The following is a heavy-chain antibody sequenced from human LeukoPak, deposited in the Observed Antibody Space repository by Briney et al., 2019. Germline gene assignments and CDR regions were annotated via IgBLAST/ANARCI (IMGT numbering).Heavy chain of an antibody. J-gene: IGHJ3*02. CDR1: GYTLTELS. Sequence: ASVKVSCKVSGYTLTELSMHWVRQAPGKGLEWMGGFDPEDGETIYAQKFQGRVTMTEDTSTDTAYMELSSLRSEDTAVYYCARVSSSGGYYSYDTFNIWGQGTMVTVSS. D-gene: IGHD3-22*01. CDR3: ARVSSSGGYYSYDTFNI. CDR2: FDPEDGET. V-gene: IGHV1-24*01.